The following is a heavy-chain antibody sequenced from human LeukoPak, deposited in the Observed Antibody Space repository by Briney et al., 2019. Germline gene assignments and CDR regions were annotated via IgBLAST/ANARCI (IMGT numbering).Heavy chain of an antibody. V-gene: IGHV3-30-3*01. Sequence: PGGSLRLSCAASGFTFSSYAMHWVRQAPGKGLEWVAVISYDGSNKYYADSVKGRFTISRDNSKNTLYLQMNSLRAEDTAVYYCAKEEYNWNGPLDYWGQGTLVTVSS. J-gene: IGHJ4*02. CDR1: GFTFSSYA. D-gene: IGHD1-20*01. CDR2: ISYDGSNK. CDR3: AKEEYNWNGPLDY.